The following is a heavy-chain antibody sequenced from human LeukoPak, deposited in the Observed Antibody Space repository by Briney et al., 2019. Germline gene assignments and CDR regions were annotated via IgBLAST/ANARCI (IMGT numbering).Heavy chain of an antibody. Sequence: GGSLRLSCAASGFTFDDYAMHWVRQAPGKGLEWVSGISWNSGSIGYADFVKGRFTISRDNAKNSLYLQMNSLRAEDTALYYCAKGAVIAAAGPFGYWGQGTLVTVSS. D-gene: IGHD6-13*01. CDR3: AKGAVIAAAGPFGY. V-gene: IGHV3-9*01. CDR1: GFTFDDYA. J-gene: IGHJ4*02. CDR2: ISWNSGSI.